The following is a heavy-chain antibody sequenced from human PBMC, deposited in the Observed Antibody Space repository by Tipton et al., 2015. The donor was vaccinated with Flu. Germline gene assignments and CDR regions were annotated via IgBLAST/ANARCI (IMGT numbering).Heavy chain of an antibody. J-gene: IGHJ6*02. CDR1: GGSISSYY. Sequence: TLSLTCTVSGGSISSYYWSWVRQPAGKGLEWIGRFYVTGSPTNYNPSLRGRVTMSVDTSKNQLSLKLSAVTAADTAVYYCARNGGSAWGYYYYGMDVWGQGITVTVSS. D-gene: IGHD3-16*01. V-gene: IGHV4-4*07. CDR2: FYVTGSPT. CDR3: ARNGGSAWGYYYYGMDV.